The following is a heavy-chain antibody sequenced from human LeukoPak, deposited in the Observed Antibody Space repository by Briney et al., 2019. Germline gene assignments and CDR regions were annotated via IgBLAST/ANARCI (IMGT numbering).Heavy chain of an antibody. J-gene: IGHJ4*02. CDR1: GFTFTNYW. V-gene: IGHV3-7*05. D-gene: IGHD7-27*01. CDR2: VNQDGDDK. Sequence: GGSLRLSCSASGFTFTNYWMSWVRQAPGKGLEWVANVNQDGDDKYYVESVKGRFTISRDNAKNSVYLQMNNLRADDTAVYYCARDWAKVPGVCWGQGTLVTVSS. CDR3: ARDWAKVPGVC.